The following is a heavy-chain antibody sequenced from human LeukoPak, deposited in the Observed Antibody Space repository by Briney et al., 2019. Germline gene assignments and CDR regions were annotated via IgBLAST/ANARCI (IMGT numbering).Heavy chain of an antibody. CDR1: GFPFDEYA. CDR2: ISYTSDTI. J-gene: IGHJ3*01. CDR3: AKDRGGSSQLGDAFDV. V-gene: IGHV3-9*01. D-gene: IGHD2-15*01. Sequence: QPGGSLRLSCAASGFPFDEYAMLWIRQAPGKGLEWVSGISYTSDTIGYVDSVKGRFTISRDNSKNSLYLQMDSLRAEDTALYYCAKDRGGSSQLGDAFDVWGHGTMVSVSS.